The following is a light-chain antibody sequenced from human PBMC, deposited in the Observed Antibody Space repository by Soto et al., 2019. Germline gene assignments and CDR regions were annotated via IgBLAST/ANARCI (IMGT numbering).Light chain of an antibody. CDR1: QSVSSNY. V-gene: IGKV3D-20*02. Sequence: EIVLTQSPGTLSFSPGERATLSCRASQSVSSNYLAWYQQKPGQAPRLLIYGASSRATGIPDRFSGSGSGTDFTLTVSRLEPEDFAVFYCQQRSNWPPEYTFGQGTKLEIK. J-gene: IGKJ2*01. CDR2: GAS. CDR3: QQRSNWPPEYT.